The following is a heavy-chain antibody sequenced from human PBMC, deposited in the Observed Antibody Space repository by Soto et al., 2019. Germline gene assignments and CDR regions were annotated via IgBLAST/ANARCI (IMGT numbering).Heavy chain of an antibody. D-gene: IGHD3-10*01. CDR3: ARDQLNPGGWFDP. CDR1: GFTFSSYS. J-gene: IGHJ5*02. Sequence: GGSLRHSCAASGFTFSSYSMNWVRQAPGKGLEWVSYISSSSSTIYYADSVKGRFTISRDNAKNSLYLQMNSLRAEDTAVYYCARDQLNPGGWFDPWGQGTLVTVSS. CDR2: ISSSSSTI. V-gene: IGHV3-48*01.